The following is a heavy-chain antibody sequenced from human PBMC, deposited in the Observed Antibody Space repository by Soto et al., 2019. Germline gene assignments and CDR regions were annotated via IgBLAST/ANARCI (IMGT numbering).Heavy chain of an antibody. CDR2: ISWDGGST. CDR3: AKAAPPNSSGWYGYFQH. Sequence: GGSLRLSCAASGFTFDDYTMHWVRQAPGKGLEWVSLISWDGGSTYYADSVKGRFTISRDNSKNSLYLQMNSLRTEDTALYYCAKAAPPNSSGWYGYFQHWGQGTLVTVSS. J-gene: IGHJ1*01. D-gene: IGHD6-19*01. CDR1: GFTFDDYT. V-gene: IGHV3-43*01.